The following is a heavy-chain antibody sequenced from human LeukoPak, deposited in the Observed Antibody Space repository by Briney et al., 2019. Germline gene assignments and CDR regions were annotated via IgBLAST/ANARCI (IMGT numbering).Heavy chain of an antibody. D-gene: IGHD3-22*01. V-gene: IGHV4-4*07. CDR3: ARATYYYDSSGYYEHYYYYYYMDV. Sequence: SETLSLTCTVSGGSISIYYWNWIRQPAGKGLEWIGRIFTSGITNYNPSLKSRVTISVDTSKNQFSLKLSSVTAADTAVYYCARATYYYDSSGYYEHYYYYYYMDVWGKGTTVTVSS. CDR2: IFTSGIT. J-gene: IGHJ6*03. CDR1: GGSISIYY.